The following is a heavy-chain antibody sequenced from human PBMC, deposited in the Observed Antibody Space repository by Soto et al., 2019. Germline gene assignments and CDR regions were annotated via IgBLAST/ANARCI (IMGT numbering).Heavy chain of an antibody. D-gene: IGHD5-12*01. V-gene: IGHV3-33*01. CDR1: GFTFSNYG. J-gene: IGHJ4*02. CDR2: IWYDGTKK. CDR3: ARDHSGYYFDY. Sequence: QVQLVESGGGVVQPGRSLRLSCAASGFTFSNYGLHWVRQTPGKGLEWVAVIWYDGTKKYYGDSVKGRFAISRDDSRNTRYLQMNSLRAEDTAVYYCARDHSGYYFDYWGQGTLVTVSS.